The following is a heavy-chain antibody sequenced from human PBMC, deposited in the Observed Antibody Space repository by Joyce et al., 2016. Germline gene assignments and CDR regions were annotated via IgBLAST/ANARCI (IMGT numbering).Heavy chain of an antibody. CDR1: GFSFSGYW. J-gene: IGHJ5*02. CDR2: INNDGSST. Sequence: EVQLVESGGGLVQPGGSLRLSCAASGFSFSGYWIHWVRRAPGKGMVGVARINNDGSSTRFADSVKVRFTSSRDNAKNTLYLQRNSLRAEDTAVYYCVRGISARPGGPNWFDPWGQGTLVTVSS. V-gene: IGHV3-74*01. D-gene: IGHD6-6*01. CDR3: VRGISARPGGPNWFDP.